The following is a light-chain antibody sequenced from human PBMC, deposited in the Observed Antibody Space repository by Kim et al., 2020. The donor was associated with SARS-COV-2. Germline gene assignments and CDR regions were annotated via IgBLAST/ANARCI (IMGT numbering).Light chain of an antibody. V-gene: IGKV3-15*01. Sequence: QGESTTHSCRASQTINNKLVVYQHKPSQAPRLLIYDATTRATGVPARFIGSGSETDFTLTISSLQSEDFAVYYCQQSNDWPPLTFGQGTKVDIK. CDR1: QTINNK. CDR3: QQSNDWPPLT. CDR2: DAT. J-gene: IGKJ1*01.